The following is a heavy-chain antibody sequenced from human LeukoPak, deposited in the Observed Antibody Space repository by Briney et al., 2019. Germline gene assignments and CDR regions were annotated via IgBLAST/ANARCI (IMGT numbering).Heavy chain of an antibody. D-gene: IGHD3-10*01. CDR2: ISWNSGSI. CDR1: GFTLDDYA. Sequence: GGSLRLSCAAPGFTLDDYAMHWVRQAPGKGLGWVSGISWNSGSIGYADSVKGRFTISKDNAKNSLYLQMNSLRAEDTAWYYCAKDLYGSGRYYRLGFDYWGQGTMVTVSS. J-gene: IGHJ4*02. V-gene: IGHV3-9*01. CDR3: AKDLYGSGRYYRLGFDY.